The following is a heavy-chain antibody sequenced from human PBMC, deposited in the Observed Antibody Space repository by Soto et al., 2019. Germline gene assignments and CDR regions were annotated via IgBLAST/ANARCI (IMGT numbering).Heavy chain of an antibody. V-gene: IGHV1-69*13. Sequence: SVKVSCKASGGTFSSHAISWVRQAPGQGLEWMGGIIPIFGTANYAQKFQGRVTITADESTSTAYMELSSLRSEDTAVYYCARAPFPYYYDSSGYYFPTYYFDYWGQGTLVTVSS. D-gene: IGHD3-22*01. CDR3: ARAPFPYYYDSSGYYFPTYYFDY. CDR1: GGTFSSHA. CDR2: IIPIFGTA. J-gene: IGHJ4*02.